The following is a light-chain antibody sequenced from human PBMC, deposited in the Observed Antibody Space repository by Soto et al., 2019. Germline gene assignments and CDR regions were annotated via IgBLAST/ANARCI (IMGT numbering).Light chain of an antibody. J-gene: IGLJ1*01. CDR1: SSDVGGYNY. Sequence: QSALTQPRSVSGSPGQSVTISCTGTSSDVGGYNYVSWYQQHPGKAPKLMICDVIKRPSGVPDRFSGSKSGNTASLTIPGLQAEDEADYYCCSYAGSYTYYVFGTGTKVTVL. CDR3: CSYAGSYTYYV. V-gene: IGLV2-11*01. CDR2: DVI.